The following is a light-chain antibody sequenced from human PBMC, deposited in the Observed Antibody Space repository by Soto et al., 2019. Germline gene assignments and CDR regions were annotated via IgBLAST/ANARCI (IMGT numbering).Light chain of an antibody. CDR2: EGT. Sequence: QSALPQPAAVSGSPGQSITISCTVTSRDVWSYNLVSLYQQHPCNSPKLIIYEGTKRPSRVSYRFSGCKSGNPASLRLSGIQEEEEGDYHCCSFAGSTTYVLGTATKVTVL. CDR1: SRDVWSYNL. V-gene: IGLV2-23*01. J-gene: IGLJ1*01. CDR3: CSFAGSTTYV.